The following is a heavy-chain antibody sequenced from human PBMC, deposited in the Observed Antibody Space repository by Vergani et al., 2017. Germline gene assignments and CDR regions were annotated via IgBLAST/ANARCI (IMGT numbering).Heavy chain of an antibody. CDR2: IYHSGST. V-gene: IGHV4-30-4*08. Sequence: QVQLQESGPGLVKPSQTLSLTCTVSGDSITSGAYYWSWIRQHPGKGLEWIGSIYHSGSTHYNPSLKSRVTISVDTSKNDFSLKVTAVTAADTAVYYCTRQPQEGASGPPAVPTWGQGISVIVSS. J-gene: IGHJ4*02. CDR1: GDSITSGAYY. D-gene: IGHD5-12*01. CDR3: TRQPQEGASGPPAVPT.